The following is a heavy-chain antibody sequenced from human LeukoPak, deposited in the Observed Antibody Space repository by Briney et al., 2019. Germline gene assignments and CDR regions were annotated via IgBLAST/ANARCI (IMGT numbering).Heavy chain of an antibody. Sequence: PSETLSLTCTVSGGSISSYHWSWIRQPAGKGLEWIGRIDTSGSTNYNPSLKSRVTVSVDMSKNQLSLKLSSVTAADTAVYHCASDPWFHVWGKGTTVIVSS. V-gene: IGHV4-4*07. CDR1: GGSISSYH. J-gene: IGHJ6*04. CDR2: IDTSGST. CDR3: ASDPWFHV. D-gene: IGHD3-10*01.